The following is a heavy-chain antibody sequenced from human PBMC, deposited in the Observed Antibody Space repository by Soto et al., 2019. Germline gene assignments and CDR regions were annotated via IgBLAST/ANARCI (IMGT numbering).Heavy chain of an antibody. Sequence: PGGALRLSCAASGFTFSSFAMSWVRQAPGKGLDWVSAFSGSGGSTYSADSVKGRFTISRDNSKNTLYLQMSSLRAEDTAVYYCARGFSAGKGSAPDFWGQGSLVTVSS. V-gene: IGHV3-23*01. CDR1: GFTFSSFA. D-gene: IGHD6-13*01. CDR2: FSGSGGST. J-gene: IGHJ4*02. CDR3: ARGFSAGKGSAPDF.